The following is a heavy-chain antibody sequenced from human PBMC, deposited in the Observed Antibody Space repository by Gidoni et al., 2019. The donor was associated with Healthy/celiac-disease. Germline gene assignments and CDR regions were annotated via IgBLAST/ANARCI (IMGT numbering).Heavy chain of an antibody. CDR1: GSTFSSYD. D-gene: IGHD2-21*01. CDR2: IPDDGSNK. CDR3: AEVQVGMDYYYGKDV. Sequence: QVQLVESGGGVVQPGRSLRLSCAASGSTFSSYDMRWVRQAPDKWLEWVAVIPDDGSNKNYAGSVKGGFTISRDNYKNTLYQQKNSMRNEEKAVNYYAEVQVGMDYYYGKDVWGQGTTVTVSS. V-gene: IGHV3-30*18. J-gene: IGHJ6*02.